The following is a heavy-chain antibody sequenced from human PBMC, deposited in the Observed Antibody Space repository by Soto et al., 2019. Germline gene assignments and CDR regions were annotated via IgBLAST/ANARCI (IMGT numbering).Heavy chain of an antibody. J-gene: IGHJ3*02. D-gene: IGHD2-15*01. V-gene: IGHV3-7*03. CDR3: ARDPTCSGCSCYSRDAFDI. Sequence: GGSLRLSCAASGFTFSSSWMSWVRQAPGKGLEWVANIKQDVSEKYYVDSVKGRFTLSRDNAKNSLYMQMNSLRAEDTAVYYCARDPTCSGCSCYSRDAFDIWGQGTIVTLS. CDR1: GFTFSSSW. CDR2: IKQDVSEK.